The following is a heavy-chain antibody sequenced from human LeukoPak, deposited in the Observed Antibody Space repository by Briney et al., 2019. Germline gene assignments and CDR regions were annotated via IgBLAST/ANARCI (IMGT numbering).Heavy chain of an antibody. CDR1: GGSISSSNW. CDR3: ASSGYYYGSGNAFDP. D-gene: IGHD3-10*01. Sequence: SGTLSLTCAVSGGSISSSNWWSWVRQPPGKGLEWIGEIYHSGSTNYNPSPKSRVTISVDKSKNQFSLKLSSVTAADTAVYYCASSGYYYGSGNAFDPWGQGTLVTVSS. V-gene: IGHV4-4*02. CDR2: IYHSGST. J-gene: IGHJ5*02.